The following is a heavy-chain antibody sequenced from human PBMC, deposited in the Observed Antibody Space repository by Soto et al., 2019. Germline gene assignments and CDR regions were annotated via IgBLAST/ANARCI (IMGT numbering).Heavy chain of an antibody. Sequence: QVQLVQSGAEVKKPGSSVTVSCTASGGSFSSYAISWVRQAPGQGLEWMGGIIPIFRTPDYAQKCQGRVTTTADESTSTPDMDLGSLRPEETAGYYCASLSYKLDTSGDLTDDDYYGMDVWGQGTTVTVSS. D-gene: IGHD3-22*01. CDR2: IIPIFRTP. J-gene: IGHJ6*02. CDR1: GGSFSSYA. CDR3: ASLSYKLDTSGDLTDDDYYGMDV. V-gene: IGHV1-69*01.